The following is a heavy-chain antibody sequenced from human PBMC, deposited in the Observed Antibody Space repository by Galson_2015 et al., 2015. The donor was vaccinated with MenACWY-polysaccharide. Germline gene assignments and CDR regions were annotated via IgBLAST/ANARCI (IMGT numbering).Heavy chain of an antibody. CDR3: ASGYCGWTICSPPFDY. Sequence: SLRLSCAASGVTFSTSAMHWVRQAPGKGLEWVAVISYDGTNKYYADFVKGRFTISRDNSKNTVYLQVNSLRAEDTAVYYCASGYCGWTICSPPFDYWGLGTLVTVSS. V-gene: IGHV3-30-3*01. D-gene: IGHD2-2*01. J-gene: IGHJ4*02. CDR1: GVTFSTSA. CDR2: ISYDGTNK.